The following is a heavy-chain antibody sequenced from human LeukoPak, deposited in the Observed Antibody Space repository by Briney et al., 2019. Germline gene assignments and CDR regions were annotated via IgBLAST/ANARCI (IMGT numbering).Heavy chain of an antibody. Sequence: GSLRLSCAATGFNFNVYSMTWARQAPGKGLEWLSYISGSSSPIYYADSVKGRFTISRDNAKNSLYLQMNSLRVEDTAVYYCARDTYSRLDYWGQGTLVTVSS. CDR1: GFNFNVYS. CDR2: ISGSSSPI. V-gene: IGHV3-48*01. D-gene: IGHD3-22*01. CDR3: ARDTYSRLDY. J-gene: IGHJ4*02.